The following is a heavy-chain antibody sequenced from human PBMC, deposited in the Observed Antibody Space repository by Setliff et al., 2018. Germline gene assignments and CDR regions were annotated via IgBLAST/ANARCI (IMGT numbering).Heavy chain of an antibody. V-gene: IGHV3-66*01. J-gene: IGHJ4*02. D-gene: IGHD5-12*01. CDR3: ARDPVPPWLPLDY. CDR2: MSSGGST. Sequence: HPGGSLRLSCAASGFTVSSNYMSWVRQAPGKGLEWVSVMSSGGSTYYADSVKGRFTLSRDNAKNSLYLQMNSLRAEDTAVYYCARDPVPPWLPLDYWGQGTLVTVSS. CDR1: GFTVSSNY.